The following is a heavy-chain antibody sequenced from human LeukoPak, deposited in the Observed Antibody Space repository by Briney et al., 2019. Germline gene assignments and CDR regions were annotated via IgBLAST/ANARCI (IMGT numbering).Heavy chain of an antibody. V-gene: IGHV4-39*07. CDR1: GGSISNTDFY. D-gene: IGHD2-2*01. J-gene: IGHJ5*02. CDR3: ARAAVVPAAIVRGYWFDP. CDR2: MSYSGDT. Sequence: SETLSLTCSVSGGSISNTDFYWGWIRQPPGKGLEWIVCMSYSGDTYYNPSLKSRVTTSVDTSKNQFYLKLSSVTAADTAVYYCARAAVVPAAIVRGYWFDPWGQGTLVTVSS.